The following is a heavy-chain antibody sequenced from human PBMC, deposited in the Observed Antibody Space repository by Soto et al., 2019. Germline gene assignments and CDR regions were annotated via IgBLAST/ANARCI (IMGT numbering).Heavy chain of an antibody. J-gene: IGHJ6*02. Sequence: QVQLQQSGPGLVKPSETLSLTCTVSSGPSSSHNWGWIRQPPGRGLEWIGYVYYTGGTSYNPSLKSRVTISADTSTSHISLTLSSVTAADPAVYYCVRQGIGNLHGLVDVWGQGNTVSVSS. D-gene: IGHD1-1*01. V-gene: IGHV4-59*08. CDR3: VRQGIGNLHGLVDV. CDR2: VYYTGGT. CDR1: SGPSSSHN.